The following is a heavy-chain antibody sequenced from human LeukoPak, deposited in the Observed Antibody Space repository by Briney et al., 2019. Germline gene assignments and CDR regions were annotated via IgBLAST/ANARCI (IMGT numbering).Heavy chain of an antibody. Sequence: GGSLRLSCVASGFTFGNYWMHWVRQAPGKELVCISRINNDGSTVYADSVAGRFTIPRDNARNTLYLQMNTLRVEDTAVYYCARDYYGSIDLWGQGALVTVSS. D-gene: IGHD3-10*01. V-gene: IGHV3-74*01. CDR2: INNDGST. J-gene: IGHJ1*01. CDR1: GFTFGNYW. CDR3: ARDYYGSIDL.